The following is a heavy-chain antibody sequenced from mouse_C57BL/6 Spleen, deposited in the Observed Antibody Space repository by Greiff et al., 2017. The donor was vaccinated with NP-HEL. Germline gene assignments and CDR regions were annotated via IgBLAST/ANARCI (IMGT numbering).Heavy chain of an antibody. CDR1: GYTFTDYN. CDR2: INPNNGGT. Sequence: SGPELVKPGASVKMSCKASGYTFTDYNMHWVKQSHGKSLEWIGYINPNNGGTSYNQKFKGKATLTVNKSSSTAYMELRSLTSEDSAVYYCARFQTAQATTWFAYWGQGTLVTVSA. D-gene: IGHD3-2*02. V-gene: IGHV1-22*01. J-gene: IGHJ3*01. CDR3: ARFQTAQATTWFAY.